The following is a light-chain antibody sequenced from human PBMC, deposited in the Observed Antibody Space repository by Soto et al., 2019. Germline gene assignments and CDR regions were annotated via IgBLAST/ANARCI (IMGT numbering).Light chain of an antibody. CDR2: DNT. CDR1: SSNIGSRY. V-gene: IGLV1-51*01. Sequence: QSMLTQPPSVSAAPGQKVTISCSGSSSNIGSRYVSWYQQLPKTAPKLVIYDNTERPSGIPDRFSGSKSGTSATLDITGLRTGDEADYYCGTWDTSLRVVVFGGGTKLTVL. J-gene: IGLJ2*01. CDR3: GTWDTSLRVVV.